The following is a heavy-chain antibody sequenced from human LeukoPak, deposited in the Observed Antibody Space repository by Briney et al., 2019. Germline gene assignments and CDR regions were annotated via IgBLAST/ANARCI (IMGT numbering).Heavy chain of an antibody. CDR3: ARVGPHGYNFDY. CDR2: ISSSSTI. CDR1: GFTFSSYS. J-gene: IGHJ4*02. D-gene: IGHD5-24*01. V-gene: IGHV3-48*04. Sequence: GGSLRLSCAASGFTFSSYSMNWVRQAPGKGLEWVSYISSSSTIYYAGSVKGRFTISRDNAKNSLYLQMNSLRAEDTAVYYCARVGPHGYNFDYWGQGTLVTVSS.